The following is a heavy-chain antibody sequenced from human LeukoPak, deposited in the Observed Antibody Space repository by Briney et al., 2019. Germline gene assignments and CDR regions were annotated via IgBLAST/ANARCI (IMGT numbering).Heavy chain of an antibody. CDR2: IRSKANSYAT. D-gene: IGHD1-14*01. J-gene: IGHJ4*02. Sequence: GGSLRLSCAASGFTFSGSAMHWVRQASGKGLEWVGRIRSKANSYATAYAASVKGRFTISRDNSKNTLYLQMNSLRDEDTAVYYCAKDKNRGGIVDNYWGQGTLVTVSS. CDR3: AKDKNRGGIVDNY. V-gene: IGHV3-73*01. CDR1: GFTFSGSA.